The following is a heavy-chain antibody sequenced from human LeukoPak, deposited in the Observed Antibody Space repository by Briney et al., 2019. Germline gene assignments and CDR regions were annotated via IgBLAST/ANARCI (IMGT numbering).Heavy chain of an antibody. CDR2: ISDSGNT. CDR3: AKAPVTTCRGAYCYPFDY. CDR1: GFTFNNYA. V-gene: IGHV3-23*01. D-gene: IGHD2-21*01. Sequence: GGSLRLSCAASGFTFNNYAMNWVRQAPGKGLEWVSAISDSGNTYHADSVKGRFTISRDSSKNTLFLQMNRLRPEDAAVYYCAKAPVTTCRGAYCYPFDYWGQGTLVTVSS. J-gene: IGHJ4*02.